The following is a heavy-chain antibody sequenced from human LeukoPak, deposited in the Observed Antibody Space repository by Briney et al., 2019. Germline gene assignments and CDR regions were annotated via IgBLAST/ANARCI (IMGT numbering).Heavy chain of an antibody. V-gene: IGHV1-46*01. J-gene: IGHJ4*02. D-gene: IGHD2-15*01. CDR1: GYTFTSYD. CDR2: INPSGGST. CDR3: ARAYCSGGSCRVDY. Sequence: ASVXXXCKASGYTFTSYDXNWVRQXPXXGXEXMGIINPSGGSTSYAQKFQGRVTMTRDTSTSTVYMELSSLRSEDTAVYYCARAYCSGGSCRVDYWGQGTLVTVSS.